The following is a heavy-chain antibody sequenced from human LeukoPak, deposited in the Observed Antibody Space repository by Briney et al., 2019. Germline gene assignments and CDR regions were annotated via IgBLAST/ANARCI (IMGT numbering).Heavy chain of an antibody. D-gene: IGHD6-13*01. CDR3: ARGRYSSDY. CDR1: GGSISTYY. J-gene: IGHJ4*02. V-gene: IGHV4-59*01. Sequence: SETLSLTCTVSGGSISTYYWSWIRQPPGKGLEWIGYIYHSGSTNYNPSLKSRVTISVDTSKNQFSPKLSSVTAADTAVYYCARGRYSSDYWGQGTLVTVSS. CDR2: IYHSGST.